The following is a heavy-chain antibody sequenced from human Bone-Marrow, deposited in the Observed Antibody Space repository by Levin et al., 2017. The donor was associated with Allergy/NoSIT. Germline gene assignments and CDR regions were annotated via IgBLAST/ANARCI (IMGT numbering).Heavy chain of an antibody. CDR2: ISGSGDKT. Sequence: SCTASGFAFNNFAMNWVRQAPGKGLEWVSGISGSGDKTDYADSVKGRFTVSRDNSKNTLFLQIHSLRAEDTATYYCAKDRILPGFYFFDYWGQGTLVTVSS. CDR1: GFAFNNFA. J-gene: IGHJ4*02. CDR3: AKDRILPGFYFFDY. D-gene: IGHD3-9*01. V-gene: IGHV3-23*01.